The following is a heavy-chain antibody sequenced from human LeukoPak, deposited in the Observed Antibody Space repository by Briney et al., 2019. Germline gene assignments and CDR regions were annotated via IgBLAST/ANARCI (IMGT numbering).Heavy chain of an antibody. J-gene: IGHJ5*02. D-gene: IGHD1-26*01. V-gene: IGHV1-69*13. CDR2: IIPIFGTA. Sequence: GASVKVSCKASGGTFSSYAISWVRQAPGQGLEWMGGIIPIFGTANYAQKFQGRVTITADESTSTAYMELSSLRSEDTAVYYCARDAAPIVGATTPNYNWFDPWGQGTLVTVSS. CDR1: GGTFSSYA. CDR3: ARDAAPIVGATTPNYNWFDP.